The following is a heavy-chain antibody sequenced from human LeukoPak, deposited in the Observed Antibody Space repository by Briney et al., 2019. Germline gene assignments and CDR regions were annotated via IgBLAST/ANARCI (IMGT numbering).Heavy chain of an antibody. CDR1: GGSFSGYY. Sequence: KPSETLSLTCAVYGGSFSGYYWSWIRKPPGEGLGWIGEINHSGSTNYNPSLKSRVTISVDTSKNQFSLKLSSVTAADTAVYYCARGEWELLVDYWGQGTLVTVSS. CDR3: ARGEWELLVDY. CDR2: INHSGST. J-gene: IGHJ4*02. D-gene: IGHD1-26*01. V-gene: IGHV4-34*01.